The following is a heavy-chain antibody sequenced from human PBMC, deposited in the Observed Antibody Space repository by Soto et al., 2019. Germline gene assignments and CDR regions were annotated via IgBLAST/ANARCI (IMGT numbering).Heavy chain of an antibody. CDR2: IYPGDSDT. CDR1: GYSFTSYW. J-gene: IGHJ6*03. CDR3: ARHPLCYYYLDV. Sequence: GESLKIACKGSGYSFTSYWIGWVRQMPGKGLEWMGIIYPGDSDTRYSPSFQGQVTISADKSISTAYLPWSSMKASHTAMYYCARHPLCYYYLDVGGKATMLSASS. V-gene: IGHV5-51*01.